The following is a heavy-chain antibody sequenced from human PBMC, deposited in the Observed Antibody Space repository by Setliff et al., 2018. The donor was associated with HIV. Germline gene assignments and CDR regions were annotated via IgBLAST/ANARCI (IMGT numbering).Heavy chain of an antibody. CDR3: ARHGSQWLVTIDY. D-gene: IGHD6-19*01. CDR2: NYFSGSA. Sequence: SETLSLTCTVSGDSIGTTTYYWGWIRQSPEKGLEWIGSNYFSGSAYYNPSLESRVTISVDTSKNQFSLKLNSVTAADTAVYYCARHGSQWLVTIDYWGQGTLVTVSS. V-gene: IGHV4-39*01. J-gene: IGHJ4*02. CDR1: GDSIGTTTYY.